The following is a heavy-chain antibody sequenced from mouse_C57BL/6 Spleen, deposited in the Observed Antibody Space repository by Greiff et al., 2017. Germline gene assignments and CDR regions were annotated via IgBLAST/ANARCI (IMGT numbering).Heavy chain of an antibody. CDR3: AKTGPYYFDC. CDR1: GFTFSDYG. CDR2: ISSGSSTI. J-gene: IGHJ2*01. V-gene: IGHV5-17*01. D-gene: IGHD4-1*01. Sequence: DVMLVESGGGLVKPGGSLKLSCAASGFTFSDYGMHWVRQAPEKGLEWVAYISSGSSTIYYADTVKGRFTISRDNAKNTLFLQMTSLRSEDTARYYCAKTGPYYFDCWGQGTTLTVSS.